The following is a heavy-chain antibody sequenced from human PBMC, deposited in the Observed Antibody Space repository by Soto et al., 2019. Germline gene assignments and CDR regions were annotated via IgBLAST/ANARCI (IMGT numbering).Heavy chain of an antibody. J-gene: IGHJ4*02. D-gene: IGHD3-16*01. CDR3: ARIWSNFDY. CDR1: GASIFNYY. CDR2: ISYSGST. V-gene: IGHV4-59*08. Sequence: PSETLSLTCSGASIFNYYWSWIRQPPGKGLEWIGYISYSGSTNYNPSLKSRVSISVDTSKNQFSLKLTSVTAADTAVYYCARIWSNFDYWGQGTLVTVS.